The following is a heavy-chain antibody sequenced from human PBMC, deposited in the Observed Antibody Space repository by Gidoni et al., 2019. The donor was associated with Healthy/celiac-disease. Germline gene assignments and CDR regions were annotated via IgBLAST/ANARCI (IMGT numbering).Heavy chain of an antibody. V-gene: IGHV3-30-3*01. D-gene: IGHD3-22*01. Sequence: QVQLVESGGGVVQPGRSLRLSCAASGFTFSSYAMHWVRQAPGKGLEWVAVISYDGSNKYYADSVKGRFTISRDNSKNTLYLQMNSLRAEDTAVYYCASYDSSEWDAFDIWGQGTMVTVSS. CDR3: ASYDSSEWDAFDI. CDR1: GFTFSSYA. J-gene: IGHJ3*02. CDR2: ISYDGSNK.